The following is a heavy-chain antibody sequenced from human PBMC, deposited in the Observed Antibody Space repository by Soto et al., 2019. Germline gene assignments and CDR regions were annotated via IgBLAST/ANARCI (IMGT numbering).Heavy chain of an antibody. CDR3: AKPHRDVYSTAFFYH. CDR1: EFTFSTYA. CDR2: ISGSGGGT. J-gene: IGHJ4*02. Sequence: EVQVLESGGGLVQPGGSLRLSCAASEFTFSTYAMSWVRQAPGKGLEWVSGISGSGGGTYYADSVKGRFTISRDNSKNTVYLQMNSLRAEDTGVYYCAKPHRDVYSTAFFYHWGQGTLVTVSS. V-gene: IGHV3-23*01. D-gene: IGHD4-4*01.